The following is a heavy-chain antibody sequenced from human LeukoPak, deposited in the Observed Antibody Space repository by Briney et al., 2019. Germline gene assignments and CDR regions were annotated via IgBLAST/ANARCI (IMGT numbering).Heavy chain of an antibody. V-gene: IGHV3-33*01. D-gene: IGHD6-6*01. J-gene: IGHJ4*02. CDR3: ARDWAGIAARIPGGPFDY. Sequence: PGGSLTLSCAASGFTFGNSWVHWVRQAPGKGLEWVAVIWYDGSNKYYADSVKGRFTISRDNSKNTLYLQMNSLRAEDTAVYYCARDWAGIAARIPGGPFDYWGQGTLVTVSS. CDR2: IWYDGSNK. CDR1: GFTFGNSW.